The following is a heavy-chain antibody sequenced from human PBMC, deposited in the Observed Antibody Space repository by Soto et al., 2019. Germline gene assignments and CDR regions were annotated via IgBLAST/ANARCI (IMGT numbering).Heavy chain of an antibody. J-gene: IGHJ4*03. CDR1: GGSFSGYY. CDR2: INHSGST. V-gene: IGHV4-34*01. Sequence: QVQLQQWGAGLLKPSETLSLTCAVYGGSFSGYYWSWIRQPPGKGLEWIGEINHSGSTNYNPSLKSRVTITGDTSKEQFSLKLGSVAAAGTGVYFLSRGRGFFLWFRGTNRFRPWGPGNLGTVS. D-gene: IGHD3-10*01. CDR3: SRGRGFFLWFRGTNRFRP.